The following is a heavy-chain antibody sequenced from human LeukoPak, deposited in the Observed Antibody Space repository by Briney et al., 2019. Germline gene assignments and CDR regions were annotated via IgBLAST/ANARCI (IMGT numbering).Heavy chain of an antibody. V-gene: IGHV3-21*06. CDR1: TFTFSGYS. CDR2: ISETSSHT. CDR3: ARDRAVKARIGGMDV. J-gene: IGHJ6*02. Sequence: KTGGSLRLSCAASTFTFSGYSMNWVRQAPGKGLEWVSYISETSSHTYYADSVKGRFTISRDNAKNSLYLQMNSLRAEDTAIYYCARDRAVKARIGGMDVWGQGTTVIVSS. D-gene: IGHD5-12*01.